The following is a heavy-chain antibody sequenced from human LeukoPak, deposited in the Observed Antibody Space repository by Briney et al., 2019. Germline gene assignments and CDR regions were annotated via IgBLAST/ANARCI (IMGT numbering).Heavy chain of an antibody. D-gene: IGHD1-26*01. CDR1: GGTFSSYA. CDR2: IISIFGTA. Sequence: ASVKVSCKASGGTFSSYAISWVRQAPGRGLEWMGGIISIFGTANYAQKFQGRVTITADESTSTAYMELSSLRSEDTAVYYCAGGGYSGSYLPDYWGQGTLVTVSS. CDR3: AGGGYSGSYLPDY. J-gene: IGHJ4*02. V-gene: IGHV1-69*13.